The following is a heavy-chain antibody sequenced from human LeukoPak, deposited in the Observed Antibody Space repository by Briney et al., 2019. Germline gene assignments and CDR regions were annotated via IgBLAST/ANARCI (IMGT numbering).Heavy chain of an antibody. CDR3: ARGFMGGGSYD. Sequence: PSETLSLTCTVPGYSISSGYYWGWIRQPPGKGLEWIGSIYHSGSTYYNPSLKSRVTISVDTSKNQFSLKLSSVTAADTAVYYCARGFMGGGSYDWGQGTLVTVSS. CDR1: GYSISSGYY. D-gene: IGHD1-26*01. CDR2: IYHSGST. V-gene: IGHV4-38-2*02. J-gene: IGHJ4*02.